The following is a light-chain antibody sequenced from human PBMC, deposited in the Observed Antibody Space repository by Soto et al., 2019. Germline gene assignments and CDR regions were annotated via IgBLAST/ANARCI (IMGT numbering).Light chain of an antibody. CDR1: QSVSTY. J-gene: IGKJ4*01. CDR2: DVS. Sequence: EIVLTQSPATLSLSPGERATLSCRASQSVSTYLAWYQQKPCQAPRLLIYDVSKRATGIPARFSGSGSGTDFTLTITSLEPEDFAVYYCQQRSTWPLTFGGGTKVEIK. CDR3: QQRSTWPLT. V-gene: IGKV3-11*01.